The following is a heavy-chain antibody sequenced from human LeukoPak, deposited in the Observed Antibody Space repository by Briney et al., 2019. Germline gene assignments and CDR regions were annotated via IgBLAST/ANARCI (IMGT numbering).Heavy chain of an antibody. D-gene: IGHD1-20*01. V-gene: IGHV3-21*01. CDR2: ISSSSSYI. CDR1: GFTFSSYS. J-gene: IGHJ4*02. CDR3: ARDPYNWNDGADY. Sequence: GGSLRLSCAASGFTFSSYSMNWVRQAPGKGLEWVSSISSSSSYIYYADSVKGRFTISRDNAKNSLYLQMNSLRAEDTAVYYCARDPYNWNDGADYWGQGTLVTVSS.